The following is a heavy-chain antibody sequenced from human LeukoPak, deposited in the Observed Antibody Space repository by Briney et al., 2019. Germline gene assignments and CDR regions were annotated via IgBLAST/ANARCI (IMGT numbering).Heavy chain of an antibody. V-gene: IGHV3-74*01. J-gene: IGHJ2*01. CDR2: IKFDGTLA. CDR1: GFTVSTYW. Sequence: PGGSLRLSCTASGFTVSTYWIHWGRQAPGKGLVWVSQIKFDGTLASYADSVKGRFTISRDNANNTLYLQMNSLGTEDTAVYYCPTGHDDSRMYFDLWGRGTLVTVSS. CDR3: PTGHDDSRMYFDL. D-gene: IGHD3-22*01.